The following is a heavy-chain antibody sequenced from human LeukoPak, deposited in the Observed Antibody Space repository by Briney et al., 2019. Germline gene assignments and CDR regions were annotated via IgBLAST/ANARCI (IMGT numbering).Heavy chain of an antibody. D-gene: IGHD4-4*01. CDR2: ISGSGGST. J-gene: IGHJ4*02. CDR1: GFIYHSYA. CDR3: AKAAKYSNYV. V-gene: IGHV3-23*01. Sequence: GGSLRLSCAASGFIYHSYAMRWLRQAPGKGVVWVSAISGSGGSTYYADSVKGRFTISRDNSKNTLYLQMNSPRAEDTAVYYCAKAAKYSNYVWGQGNLVTASS.